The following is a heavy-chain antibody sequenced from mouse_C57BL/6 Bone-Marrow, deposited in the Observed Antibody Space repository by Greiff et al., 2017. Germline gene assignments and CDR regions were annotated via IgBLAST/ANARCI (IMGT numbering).Heavy chain of an antibody. V-gene: IGHV3-8*01. CDR2: ISYSGST. J-gene: IGHJ4*01. CDR1: GYSITSDY. CDR3: ARYNGYDPYYYAMDY. D-gene: IGHD2-2*01. Sequence: EVKVIESGPGLAKPSQTLSLTCSVTGYSITSDYWNWIRKFPGNKLEYMGYISYSGSTYYNPSLKSRISITRDTSKNQYYLQLNSVTTEDTATYYCARYNGYDPYYYAMDYWGQGTSVTVSS.